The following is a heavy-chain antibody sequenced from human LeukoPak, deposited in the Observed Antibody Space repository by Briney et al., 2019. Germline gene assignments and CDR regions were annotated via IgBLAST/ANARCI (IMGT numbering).Heavy chain of an antibody. CDR1: GFTFSNYD. J-gene: IGHJ4*02. Sequence: PGGSLRLSCAASGFTFSNYDMHWVRQGTGKGLEWVSAIGTAGDTYYLGSVKGRFTISRENAKNFLYLQMNSLRAGDTAVHYCARVVKSGPSHYFDYWGQGTLVTVSS. CDR3: ARVVKSGPSHYFDY. D-gene: IGHD3-3*01. CDR2: IGTAGDT. V-gene: IGHV3-13*01.